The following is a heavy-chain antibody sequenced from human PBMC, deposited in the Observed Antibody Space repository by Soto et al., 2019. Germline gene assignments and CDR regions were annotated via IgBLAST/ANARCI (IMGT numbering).Heavy chain of an antibody. V-gene: IGHV3-74*01. CDR3: ARGLYGDSVGYDP. CDR1: GFMFSSYY. CDR2: VSNDGSTT. J-gene: IGHJ5*02. Sequence: EVQLVESGGGLVQPGGSLRLSCEASGFMFSSYYMHWVRQAPGKGLVWVSRVSNDGSTTIYAESVRGRFTIARDSDKNTLSLQMNSLSAEDKAVYYCARGLYGDSVGYDPWGQGNLVTVSS. D-gene: IGHD4-17*01.